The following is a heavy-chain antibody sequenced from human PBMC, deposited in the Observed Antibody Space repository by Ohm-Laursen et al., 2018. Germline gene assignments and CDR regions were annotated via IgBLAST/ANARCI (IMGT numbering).Heavy chain of an antibody. Sequence: SDTLSLTCPVSAGSISGYYWNWIRQSAGKGLQWIGRIYATGSTNYNPSLKSRVSMSVDTSKNQFALKLSSVTAADTAVYYCAKLYSISYPGDYWGQGILITVSS. CDR1: AGSISGYY. CDR3: AKLYSISYPGDY. CDR2: IYATGST. V-gene: IGHV4-4*07. J-gene: IGHJ4*02. D-gene: IGHD2-15*01.